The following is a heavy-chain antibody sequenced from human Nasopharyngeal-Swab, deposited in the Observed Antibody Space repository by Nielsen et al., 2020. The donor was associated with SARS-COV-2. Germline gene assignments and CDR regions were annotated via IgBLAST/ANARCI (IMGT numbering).Heavy chain of an antibody. Sequence: WVRQAPGQRLEWMGWINAGNGNTKYSQKFQGRVTITRDTSASTAYMELSSLRSEDTVVYYCARGCSSTSCPQGVGWFDPWGQGTLVTVSS. V-gene: IGHV1-3*01. D-gene: IGHD2-2*01. J-gene: IGHJ5*02. CDR2: INAGNGNT. CDR3: ARGCSSTSCPQGVGWFDP.